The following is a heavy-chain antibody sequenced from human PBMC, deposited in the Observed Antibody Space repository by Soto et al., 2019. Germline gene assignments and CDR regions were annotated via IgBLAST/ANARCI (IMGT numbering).Heavy chain of an antibody. CDR3: AHRVLRTVFGLVTTTAIYFDF. D-gene: IGHD3-3*01. V-gene: IGHV2-5*02. J-gene: IGHJ4*02. Sequence: QITLNESGPTLVKPTQTLTLTCTISGFSLTTSGVGVGWIRQSPGKAPEWLALIYWDDDKRYSPALKSSLTITKDTSKNQVVLTMANLDPADTATYYCAHRVLRTVFGLVTTTAIYFDFWGQGTPVAVSS. CDR1: GFSLTTSGVG. CDR2: IYWDDDK.